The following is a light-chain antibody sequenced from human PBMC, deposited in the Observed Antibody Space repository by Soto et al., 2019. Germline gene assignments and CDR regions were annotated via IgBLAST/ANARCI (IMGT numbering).Light chain of an antibody. J-gene: IGKJ2*01. CDR3: QQYYSFSPSNT. Sequence: DIQMTQSPSTLSASVGDRVTITCRASQSISNWLAWYQQKPGKAPKLLIFDASTLESGVPSRFSGSGSGTEFPLTISSLQPDDFATYYCQQYYSFSPSNTFGQGTMLEIK. V-gene: IGKV1-5*01. CDR2: DAS. CDR1: QSISNW.